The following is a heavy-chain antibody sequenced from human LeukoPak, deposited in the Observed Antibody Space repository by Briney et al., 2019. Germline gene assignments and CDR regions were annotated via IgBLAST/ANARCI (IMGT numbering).Heavy chain of an antibody. V-gene: IGHV3-74*01. D-gene: IGHD3-22*01. Sequence: GVSLRLSCAASGFTFSTYWMHWVRQAPGKGLVGVAQINSDGSSTSYADSVKGRFTISRDNAKNTLYLQMINLRAEDTAVYYCGSLTVVAKDHWGQGTLVTVSS. CDR1: GFTFSTYW. CDR3: GSLTVVAKDH. CDR2: INSDGSST. J-gene: IGHJ4*02.